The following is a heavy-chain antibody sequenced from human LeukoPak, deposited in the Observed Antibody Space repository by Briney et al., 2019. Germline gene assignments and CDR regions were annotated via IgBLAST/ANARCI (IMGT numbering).Heavy chain of an antibody. CDR2: TYYNGST. J-gene: IGHJ4*02. CDR1: GGSISSHY. D-gene: IGHD5-12*01. Sequence: SETLSLTCTVSGGSISSHYWSWIRQPPGKGLEWIGYTYYNGSTDYNPSLKSRVTISVDTSKNQFSLKLTSVTAADTAVYYCARNGGYDLFDYWGQGTLVTVSS. CDR3: ARNGGYDLFDY. V-gene: IGHV4-59*11.